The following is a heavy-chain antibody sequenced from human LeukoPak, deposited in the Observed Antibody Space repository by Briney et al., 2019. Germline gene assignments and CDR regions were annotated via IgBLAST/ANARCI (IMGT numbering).Heavy chain of an antibody. V-gene: IGHV1-58*02. CDR3: ASLKNYYDSSGYLVTDAFDI. D-gene: IGHD3-22*01. Sequence: SVKVSCKASGFTFTRSAMQWVRQARGQRLEWIGWIVVGSGNTKYAQKFQERVTITRDMSTSTAYMELRSLKSDDTAVYYCASLKNYYDSSGYLVTDAFDIWGQGTMVTVSS. CDR2: IVVGSGNT. CDR1: GFTFTRSA. J-gene: IGHJ3*02.